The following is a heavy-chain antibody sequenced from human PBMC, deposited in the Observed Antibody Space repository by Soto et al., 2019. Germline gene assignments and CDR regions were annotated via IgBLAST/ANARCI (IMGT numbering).Heavy chain of an antibody. CDR1: GYTFTSYA. V-gene: IGHV1-3*01. Sequence: GAPVKVSCKASGYTFTSYAMHWVRQAPGQRLEWMGWINAGNGNTKYSQKFQGRVTITRDTSASTAYMELSSLRSEDTAVYYCASFQIEGIAARPLYYGMDVWGQGTTVTSP. CDR3: ASFQIEGIAARPLYYGMDV. CDR2: INAGNGNT. D-gene: IGHD6-6*01. J-gene: IGHJ6*02.